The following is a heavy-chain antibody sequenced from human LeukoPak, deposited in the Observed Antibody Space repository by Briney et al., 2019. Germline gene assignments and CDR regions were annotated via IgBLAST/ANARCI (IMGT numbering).Heavy chain of an antibody. J-gene: IGHJ6*02. V-gene: IGHV3-66*01. CDR3: ASGGLGRDYYGMDV. CDR2: IYSGRTT. Sequence: SGGSLRLSCAASGFSFISYWMHWVRQAPGKGLEWVSVIYSGRTTHYADSVKGRFTISSDNSKNTLYLQMNSLRAEDTAVYYCASGGLGRDYYGMDVWGQGTTVTVSS. D-gene: IGHD2-15*01. CDR1: GFSFISYW.